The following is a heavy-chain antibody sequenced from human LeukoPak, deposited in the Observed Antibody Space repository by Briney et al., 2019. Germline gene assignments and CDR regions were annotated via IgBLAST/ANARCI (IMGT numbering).Heavy chain of an antibody. CDR3: VNAGYCSGGSCSPIDY. J-gene: IGHJ4*02. CDR2: IYHSGST. D-gene: IGHD2-15*01. Sequence: PSETLSLTCAVSGYSISSGYYWGWIRQPPGKGLEWIGSIYHSGSTYYNPSLKSRVTISVDTSKNQFSLKLSSVTAADTAVYYCVNAGYCSGGSCSPIDYWGQGTLVTVSS. V-gene: IGHV4-38-2*01. CDR1: GYSISSGYY.